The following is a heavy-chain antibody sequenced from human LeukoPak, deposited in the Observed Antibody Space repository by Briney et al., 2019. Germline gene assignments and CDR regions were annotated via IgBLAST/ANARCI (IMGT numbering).Heavy chain of an antibody. V-gene: IGHV3-23*01. CDR1: GFTFRSYS. D-gene: IGHD2-21*02. Sequence: GGSLRLSCAASGFTFRSYSMNWVRQAPGKGLEWVSAISGSGGSTYYADSVKGRFTISRDNSKNTLYLQMNSLRAEDTAVYYCAKQGPARIPIVVVTAMAHWGQGTLVTVSS. CDR2: ISGSGGST. CDR3: AKQGPARIPIVVVTAMAH. J-gene: IGHJ4*02.